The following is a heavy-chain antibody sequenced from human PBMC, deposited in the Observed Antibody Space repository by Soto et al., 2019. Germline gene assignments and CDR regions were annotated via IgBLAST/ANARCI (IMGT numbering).Heavy chain of an antibody. Sequence: QIQLVPSGPEVKKPGTSVKVSCKASGFTFTSSAVQWVRQARGQRLEWIGWIVVGSGNTNYAQQFQERVPITRDMSTSTAYMELISLRSEDTAVYYCAAVVQIVGARVSQVELDYWGQGTLVTVSS. J-gene: IGHJ4*02. CDR3: AAVVQIVGARVSQVELDY. CDR1: GFTFTSSA. D-gene: IGHD1-26*01. V-gene: IGHV1-58*01. CDR2: IVVGSGNT.